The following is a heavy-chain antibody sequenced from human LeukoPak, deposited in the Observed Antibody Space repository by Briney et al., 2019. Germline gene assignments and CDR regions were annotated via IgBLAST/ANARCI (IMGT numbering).Heavy chain of an antibody. J-gene: IGHJ4*02. D-gene: IGHD3-22*01. V-gene: IGHV4-59*01. CDR2: IYSDGTT. CDR3: ARYTRSYDTSGYYYFDY. Sequence: SETLSLTCSVSGASTTSYYWNWIRQAPGKGLEWIGYIYSDGTTSYSPSLRSRVTISIDTSRNQFSLKLSSVTAADAAVYYCARYTRSYDTSGYYYFDYWGQGALVTVSS. CDR1: GASTTSYY.